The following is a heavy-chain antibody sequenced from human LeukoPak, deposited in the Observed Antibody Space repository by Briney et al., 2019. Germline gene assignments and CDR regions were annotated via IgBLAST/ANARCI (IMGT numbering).Heavy chain of an antibody. CDR2: ISSDGSDT. J-gene: IGHJ4*02. V-gene: IGHV3-74*03. CDR3: ARDQTELGPTTVDH. D-gene: IGHD1-14*01. CDR1: GFSFSPYW. Sequence: GGSLRLSCVGSGFSFSPYWMHWVRQDPGKGLVWVARISSDGSDTKYADSVKGRLTISRDNAKNTLYLQMNSLRAEDTALYSCARDQTELGPTTVDHWGQGTQVTVSS.